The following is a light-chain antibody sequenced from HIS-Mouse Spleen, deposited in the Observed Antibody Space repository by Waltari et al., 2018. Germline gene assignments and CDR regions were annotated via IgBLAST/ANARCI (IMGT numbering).Light chain of an antibody. V-gene: IGLV2-11*01. CDR1: SSDVGGYYY. CDR2: DVS. J-gene: IGLJ3*02. Sequence: QSALTQPRSVSGSPGQSVTISCTGTSSDVGGYYYLSWYQQHPGQAPKLMIYDVSKRPSGVPDRFSGSKSGNTASLTISGLQAEDEADYYCCSYAGSYTWVFGGGTKLTVL. CDR3: CSYAGSYTWV.